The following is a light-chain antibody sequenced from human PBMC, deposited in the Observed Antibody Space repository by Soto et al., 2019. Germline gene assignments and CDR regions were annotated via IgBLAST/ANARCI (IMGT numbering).Light chain of an antibody. CDR3: MQGLSGFS. CDR2: LGS. CDR1: QSLLHSNGYNY. Sequence: DIVMTQSPLSLPVTPGEPASISCRSSQSLLHSNGYNYLEWYVQKPGQSPQLLIYLGSDRASGVLERFSGSRSGTDFTLKISRVEAEDVGVYYCMQGLSGFSVGPGTKVDIK. J-gene: IGKJ3*01. V-gene: IGKV2-28*01.